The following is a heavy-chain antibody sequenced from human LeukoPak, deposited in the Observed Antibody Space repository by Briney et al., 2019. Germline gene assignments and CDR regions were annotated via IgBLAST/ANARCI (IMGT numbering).Heavy chain of an antibody. V-gene: IGHV4-38-2*02. CDR2: IYHSGST. CDR3: VRDIWGPPPDY. CDR1: GYSISSGYY. D-gene: IGHD3-16*01. J-gene: IGHJ4*02. Sequence: PSETLSLTCTVSGYSISSGYYWGWIRQPPGKGLEWIGSIYHSGSTYYNPSLKSRVTMSVDTSRNQFSLKMRSVTAADTAVYYCVRDIWGPPPDYWGQGTLVTVSS.